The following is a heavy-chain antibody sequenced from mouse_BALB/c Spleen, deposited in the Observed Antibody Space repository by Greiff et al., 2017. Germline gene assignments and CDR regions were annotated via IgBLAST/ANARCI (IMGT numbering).Heavy chain of an antibody. Sequence: QVQLKESGAELMKPGASVKISCKATGYTFSSYWIEWVKQRPGHGLEWIGEILPGSGSTNYNEKFKGKATFTADTSSNTAYMQLSSLTSEDSAVYYCARYYGYGYYAMDYWGQGTSVTVSS. J-gene: IGHJ4*01. V-gene: IGHV1-9*01. CDR1: GYTFSSYW. CDR2: ILPGSGST. CDR3: ARYYGYGYYAMDY. D-gene: IGHD2-2*01.